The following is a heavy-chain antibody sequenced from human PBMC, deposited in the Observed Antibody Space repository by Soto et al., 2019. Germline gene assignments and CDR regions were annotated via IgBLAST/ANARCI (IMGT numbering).Heavy chain of an antibody. CDR1: GFTLRTYW. J-gene: IGHJ3*02. Sequence: EVQLVESGGGLVQPGGSLRLSCAASGFTLRTYWMTWVRQAPGKGLEWVANIHQDGDEKSFADSVKGRFTMYRDNAKNSLYLQMNSLRAEATAVDYCARGHNWNYGAADIWGQGTVVTVSS. CDR2: IHQDGDEK. CDR3: ARGHNWNYGAADI. D-gene: IGHD1-7*01. V-gene: IGHV3-7*03.